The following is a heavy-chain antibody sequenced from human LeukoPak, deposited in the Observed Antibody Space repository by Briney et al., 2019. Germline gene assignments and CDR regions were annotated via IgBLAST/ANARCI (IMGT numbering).Heavy chain of an antibody. Sequence: SETLSLTCAVSGGSISSGGYSWSWIRQPPGKGLEWIGYIYHSGSTYYNPSLKSRVTISVDTSKNQFSLKLSSVTAADTAVYYCARGRYDFWSGYSPLDYWGQGTLVTVSS. CDR3: ARGRYDFWSGYSPLDY. CDR2: IYHSGST. V-gene: IGHV4-30-2*01. J-gene: IGHJ4*02. CDR1: GGSISSGGYS. D-gene: IGHD3-3*01.